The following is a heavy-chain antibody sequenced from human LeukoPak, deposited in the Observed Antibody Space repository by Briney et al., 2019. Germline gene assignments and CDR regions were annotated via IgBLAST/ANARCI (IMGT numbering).Heavy chain of an antibody. CDR1: GGSISSSSYY. Sequence: SKTLSLTCTVSGGSISSSSYYWGWIRQPPGKGLEWIGSIYYSGSTYYNPSLKSRVTISVDTSKNQFSLKLSSVTAADTAVYYCARRNGVVFEWGQGTLVTVSS. V-gene: IGHV4-39*01. D-gene: IGHD3-3*01. CDR2: IYYSGST. CDR3: ARRNGVVFE. J-gene: IGHJ4*02.